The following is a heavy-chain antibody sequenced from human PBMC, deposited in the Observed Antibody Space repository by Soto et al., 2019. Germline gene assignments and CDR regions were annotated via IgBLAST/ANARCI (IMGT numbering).Heavy chain of an antibody. J-gene: IGHJ4*02. Sequence: EVQLVESGGGLVQPGGSLRLSCAASGFTFSSYWMSWVRQAPGKGLEWVANIKQDGSEKYYVDSVKGRFTISRDNAKNSLYLQMNSLRAEDTAVYYCVRDLVAVADPGPFDYWGQGTLVTVSS. CDR3: VRDLVAVADPGPFDY. D-gene: IGHD6-19*01. V-gene: IGHV3-7*01. CDR2: IKQDGSEK. CDR1: GFTFSSYW.